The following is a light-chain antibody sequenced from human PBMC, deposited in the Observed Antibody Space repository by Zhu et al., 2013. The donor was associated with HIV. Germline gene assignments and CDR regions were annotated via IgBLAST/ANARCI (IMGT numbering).Light chain of an antibody. CDR3: QQYFSTPPT. CDR2: WAS. Sequence: DIVMTQSPDSLAVSLGERATINCKSSQSVLYSSNNKNYLAWYQQKPGQPPKLLIYWASTREFGVPDRFSGSGSGTDFTLTITSLQAEDVAVYYCQQYFSTPPTFGGGTRVEI. CDR1: QSVLYSSNNKNY. J-gene: IGKJ4*01. V-gene: IGKV4-1*01.